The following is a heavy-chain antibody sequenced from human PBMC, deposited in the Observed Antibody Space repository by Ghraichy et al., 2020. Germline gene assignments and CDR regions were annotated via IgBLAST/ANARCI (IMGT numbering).Heavy chain of an antibody. D-gene: IGHD3-22*01. Sequence: SETLSLTCAVYGGSFSGYYWSWIRQPPGKGLEWIGEINHSGSTNYNPSLKSRVTISVDTSKNQFSLKLSSVTAADTAVYYCARFHYDSSGYPKIDYWGQGTLVTVSS. V-gene: IGHV4-34*01. J-gene: IGHJ4*02. CDR3: ARFHYDSSGYPKIDY. CDR1: GGSFSGYY. CDR2: INHSGST.